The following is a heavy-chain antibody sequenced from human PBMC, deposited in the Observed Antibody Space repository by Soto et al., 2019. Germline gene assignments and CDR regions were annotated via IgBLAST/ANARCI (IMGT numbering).Heavy chain of an antibody. D-gene: IGHD2-2*01. CDR3: TTDSADIVVFPATFGRDV. J-gene: IGHJ6*02. V-gene: IGHV3-15*01. CDR1: AITFSHAW. CDR2: IKSITDGGTT. Sequence: GGSLRLSCAASAITFSHAWMTWVRQAPGKGLTWVGRIKSITDGGTTDYAAPVKGRFTISRDDSKDTLYLQMNNLSTEDTAVYPCTTDSADIVVFPATFGRDVCRQGTTFA.